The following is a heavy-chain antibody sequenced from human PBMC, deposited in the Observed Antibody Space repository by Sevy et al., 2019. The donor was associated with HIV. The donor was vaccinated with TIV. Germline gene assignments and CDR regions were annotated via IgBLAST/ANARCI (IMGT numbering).Heavy chain of an antibody. CDR2: ISYDGSNK. CDR3: AKDQRGYSYGLYYYYYYGMDV. J-gene: IGHJ6*02. D-gene: IGHD5-18*01. CDR1: VFTFSSYG. V-gene: IGHV3-30*18. Sequence: GGSLRLSCAASVFTFSSYGMHWVRQAPGKGLEWVAVISYDGSNKYYADSVKGRFTISRDNSKNTLYLQMNSLRAEDTAVYYCAKDQRGYSYGLYYYYYYGMDVWGQGTTVTVSS.